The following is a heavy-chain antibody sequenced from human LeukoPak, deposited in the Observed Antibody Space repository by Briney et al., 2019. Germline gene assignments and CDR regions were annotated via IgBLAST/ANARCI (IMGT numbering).Heavy chain of an antibody. CDR3: AKELFLTGYYWPDY. CDR2: ISYDGSNK. CDR1: GFTFSDYS. D-gene: IGHD3-9*01. V-gene: IGHV3-30*18. Sequence: GGSLRLSCAASGFTFSDYSMNWVRQAPGKGLEWVAVISYDGSNKYYADSVKGRFTISRDNSKNTLYLQMNSLRAEDTAVYYCAKELFLTGYYWPDYWGQGTLVTVSS. J-gene: IGHJ4*02.